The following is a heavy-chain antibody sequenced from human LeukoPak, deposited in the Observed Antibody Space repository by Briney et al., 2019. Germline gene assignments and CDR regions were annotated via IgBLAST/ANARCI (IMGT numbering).Heavy chain of an antibody. CDR2: INPSGGST. J-gene: IGHJ3*01. Sequence: GPSVKVSCKVAGYTFTTYYMHWVRQAPGQGLEWMGTINPSGGSTSYAQKFQGRVTMTRDTSTSTVYMELSSLRSEDTAVYYCARGGRGEGTGTTRVAFDLWGQGTLVTVSS. CDR3: ARGGRGEGTGTTRVAFDL. D-gene: IGHD1-1*01. CDR1: GYTFTTYY. V-gene: IGHV1-46*01.